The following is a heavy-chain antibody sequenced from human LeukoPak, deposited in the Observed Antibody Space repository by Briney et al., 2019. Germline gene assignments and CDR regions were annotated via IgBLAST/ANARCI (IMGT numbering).Heavy chain of an antibody. D-gene: IGHD1-26*01. CDR3: ASGGGSGSYYSPFDY. Sequence: GGSLRLSCAPSGFSFSTYAMNWVRQAPGKGLEWVSAISGSGGNTYYADSVRGRFTISRDNSKSTLYLQMNSLRAEDTAIYFCASGGGSGSYYSPFDYWGQGTLVTVSS. CDR1: GFSFSTYA. CDR2: ISGSGGNT. J-gene: IGHJ4*02. V-gene: IGHV3-23*01.